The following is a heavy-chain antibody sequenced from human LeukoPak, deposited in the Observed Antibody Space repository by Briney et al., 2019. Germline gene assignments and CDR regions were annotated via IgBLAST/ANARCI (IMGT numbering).Heavy chain of an antibody. CDR2: IGIGGDT. V-gene: IGHV3-13*01. CDR1: GFIFNNFD. J-gene: IGHJ6*02. Sequence: GGSLRLSCAASGFIFNNFDMHWVRQGTGKGLEWVSAIGIGGDTHYSGSVKGRFIISRENAKNSLFLQMNSLRVGDTAVYYYARDRFGMDVWGRGTTVIVSS. CDR3: ARDRFGMDV.